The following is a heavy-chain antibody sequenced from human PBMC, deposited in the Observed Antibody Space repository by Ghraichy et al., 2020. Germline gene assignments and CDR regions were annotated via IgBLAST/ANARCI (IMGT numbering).Heavy chain of an antibody. CDR1: GYIFTGYY. CDR2: INPRGGGT. CDR3: ASDWGPVD. D-gene: IGHD3-16*01. J-gene: IGHJ4*02. V-gene: IGHV1-2*02. Sequence: ASVKVSCKASGYIFTGYYMHWVRQAPGQGLEWMGWINPRGGGTKYAQKFQGRFTMTSDTSISTAYMEVSRLRYDDTAVYYCASDWGPVDRGQGTLVPVSS.